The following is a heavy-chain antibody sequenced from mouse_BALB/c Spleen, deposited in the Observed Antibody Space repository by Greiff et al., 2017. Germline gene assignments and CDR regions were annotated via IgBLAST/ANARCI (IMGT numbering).Heavy chain of an antibody. D-gene: IGHD2-4*01. V-gene: IGHV5-9-3*01. Sequence: EVKVVESGGGLVKPGGSLKLSCAASGFTFSSYAMSWVRQTPEKRLEWVATISSGGSYTYYPDSVKGRFTISRDNAKNTLYLQMSSLRSEDTAMYYCARHRDYEDAMDYWGQGTSVTVSS. CDR3: ARHRDYEDAMDY. CDR2: ISSGGSYT. CDR1: GFTFSSYA. J-gene: IGHJ4*01.